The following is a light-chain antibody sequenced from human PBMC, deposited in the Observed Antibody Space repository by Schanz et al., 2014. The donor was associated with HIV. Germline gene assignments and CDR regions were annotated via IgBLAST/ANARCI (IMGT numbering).Light chain of an antibody. CDR3: CSYTTTSTYV. CDR2: GVF. CDR1: NNDIGSYTY. V-gene: IGLV2-14*03. J-gene: IGLJ1*01. Sequence: QSVLTQPASVSGSPGQSITVSCTGSNNDIGSYTYVAWYQQYPGKAPKLVVYGVFDRPSGVSNRFSGSKSGNTASLTISGLQAEDEADYYCCSYTTTSTYVFGAGTKLTVL.